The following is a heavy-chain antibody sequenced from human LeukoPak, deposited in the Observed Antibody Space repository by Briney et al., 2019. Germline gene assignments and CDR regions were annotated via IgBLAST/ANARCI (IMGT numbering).Heavy chain of an antibody. CDR2: IYTSGST. Sequence: PSETLSLTCTFSGGSISDYYWGWIRQPAGKGLEWIGRIYTSGSTNYNPSLKSRVTMSVDTSKNQFSLKLSSVTAADTAVYYCARRGWELYFDYWGQGALVTVSS. D-gene: IGHD4-23*01. J-gene: IGHJ4*02. CDR1: GGSISDYY. CDR3: ARRGWELYFDY. V-gene: IGHV4-4*07.